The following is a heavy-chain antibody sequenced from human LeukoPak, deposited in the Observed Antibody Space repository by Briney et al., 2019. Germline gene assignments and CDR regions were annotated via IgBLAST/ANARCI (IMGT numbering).Heavy chain of an antibody. D-gene: IGHD3-3*01. CDR2: ISGSGGST. Sequence: PGESLRLSCAASGFTFSSYAMSWVRQAPGKGLEWVSAISGSGGSTYYADSVKGRFTISRDNSKNTLYLQMNSLRAEDTAVYYCAKDRTFGVVIIFDYWGQGTLVTVSS. J-gene: IGHJ4*02. V-gene: IGHV3-23*01. CDR3: AKDRTFGVVIIFDY. CDR1: GFTFSSYA.